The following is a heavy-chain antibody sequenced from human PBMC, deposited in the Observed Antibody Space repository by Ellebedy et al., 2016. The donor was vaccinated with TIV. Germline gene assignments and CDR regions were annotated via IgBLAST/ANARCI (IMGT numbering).Heavy chain of an antibody. CDR1: GFTFSDYY. V-gene: IGHV3-11*06. CDR3: ATDGSYGDFRSPAHAFEA. CDR2: SSSSGTYR. Sequence: GESLKISCAGSGFTFSDYYMSWIRQAPGKGLEWVSYSSSSGTYRNYADSLKGRFTISRDNTKNSLYLQMNSLRAEDTAVYFCATDGSYGDFRSPAHAFEAWGQGTMVSVSS. D-gene: IGHD4-17*01. J-gene: IGHJ3*01.